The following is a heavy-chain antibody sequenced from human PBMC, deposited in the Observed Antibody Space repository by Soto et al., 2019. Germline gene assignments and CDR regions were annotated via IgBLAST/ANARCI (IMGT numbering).Heavy chain of an antibody. J-gene: IGHJ4*02. D-gene: IGHD3-10*01. Sequence: DVQLLESGGGLVQPGGSLRLSCAASGFTFSSYAMSWVRQAPGRGLEWVATNGASGVTTYYAGSVEGRFTISRDISKNMLYLQMDSLGAEDTAVYYWARGGGSSAARYWGQGTVVTVSS. CDR3: ARGGGSSAARY. CDR1: GFTFSSYA. V-gene: IGHV3-23*01. CDR2: NGASGVTT.